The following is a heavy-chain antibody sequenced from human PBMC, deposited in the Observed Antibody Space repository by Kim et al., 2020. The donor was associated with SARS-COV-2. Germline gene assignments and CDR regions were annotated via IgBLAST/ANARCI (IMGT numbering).Heavy chain of an antibody. CDR1: GGTFSSYA. Sequence: SVKVSCKASGGTFSSYAISWVRQAPGQGLEWMGGIIPIFGTANYAQKFQGRVTITADESTSTAYMELSSLRSEDTAVYYCARVVSPNYDSSGYYLTTYYFDYWGQGTLVTVSS. J-gene: IGHJ4*02. CDR3: ARVVSPNYDSSGYYLTTYYFDY. V-gene: IGHV1-69*13. CDR2: IIPIFGTA. D-gene: IGHD3-22*01.